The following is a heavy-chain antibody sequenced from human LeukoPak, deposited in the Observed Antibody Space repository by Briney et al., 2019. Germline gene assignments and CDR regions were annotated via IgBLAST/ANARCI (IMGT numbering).Heavy chain of an antibody. CDR1: GGSFSGYY. D-gene: IGHD6-6*01. J-gene: IGHJ2*01. Sequence: SETLSLTCAVYGGSFSGYYWSWIRQPPGKGLEWIGEINHSGSTNYNPSLKSRVTISVGTSKNQFSLKLSSVTAADTAVYYCARRYSSSSGRYFDLWGRGTLVTVSS. V-gene: IGHV4-34*01. CDR3: ARRYSSSSGRYFDL. CDR2: INHSGST.